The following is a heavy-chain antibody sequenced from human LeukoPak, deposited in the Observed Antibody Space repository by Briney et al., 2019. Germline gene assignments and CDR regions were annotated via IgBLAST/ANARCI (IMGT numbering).Heavy chain of an antibody. CDR1: GYTFTGYY. V-gene: IGHV1-2*02. Sequence: GASVKVSCKASGYTFTGYYMHWVRQAPGQGLEWMGWINPNSGGTNYAQKFQGRVTMTRDTSISTAYMELSRLRSDDTVVYYCARVLATTGTTEAFDIWGQGTMVTVSS. CDR2: INPNSGGT. D-gene: IGHD1-1*01. CDR3: ARVLATTGTTEAFDI. J-gene: IGHJ3*02.